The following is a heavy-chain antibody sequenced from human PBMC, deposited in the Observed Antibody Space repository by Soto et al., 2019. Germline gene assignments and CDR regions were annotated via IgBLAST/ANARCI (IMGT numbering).Heavy chain of an antibody. CDR2: IYSNDEK. D-gene: IGHD3-10*01. CDR3: ARIHRDYGSVKIDY. CDR1: GFSLSNARMG. Sequence: QVTLKESGPVLVKPTETLTLTCTVSGFSLSNARMGVSWIRQPPGKALDWLAHIYSNDEKSYSTSLKSRLTISKDTSRSQVVLTMTNMDPVDTATYYCARIHRDYGSVKIDYWGQGTLVTVSS. V-gene: IGHV2-26*01. J-gene: IGHJ4*02.